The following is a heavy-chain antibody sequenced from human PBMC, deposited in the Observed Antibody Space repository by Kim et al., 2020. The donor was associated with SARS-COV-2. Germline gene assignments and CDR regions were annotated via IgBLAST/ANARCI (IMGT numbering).Heavy chain of an antibody. Sequence: SETLSLTCAVYGGSFSGYYWSWIRQPPGKGLEWIGEINHSGSTNYNPSLKSRVTISVDTSKNQFSLKLSSVTAADTAVYYCARKRRRATQWLVPHYYYG. V-gene: IGHV4-34*01. CDR3: ARKRRRATQWLVPHYYYG. D-gene: IGHD6-19*01. J-gene: IGHJ6*01. CDR1: GGSFSGYY. CDR2: INHSGST.